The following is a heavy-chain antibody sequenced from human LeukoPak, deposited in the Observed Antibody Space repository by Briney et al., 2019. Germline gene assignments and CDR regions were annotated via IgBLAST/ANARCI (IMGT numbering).Heavy chain of an antibody. CDR2: IKQDGSEK. D-gene: IGHD6-13*01. CDR3: ARIAAAGTMPFYY. J-gene: IGHJ4*02. V-gene: IGHV3-7*04. CDR1: GFTFSSYW. Sequence: PGGSLRLSCAASGFTFSSYWMSWVRQAPGKGLEWVANIKQDGSEKYYVDSVKGRFTISGDNAKNSLYLQMNSLRAEDTAVYYCARIAAAGTMPFYYWGQGTLVTVSS.